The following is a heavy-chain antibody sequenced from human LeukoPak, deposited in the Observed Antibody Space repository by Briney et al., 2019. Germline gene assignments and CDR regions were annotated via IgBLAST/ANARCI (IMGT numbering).Heavy chain of an antibody. Sequence: PGGSLRLSCAASGFTFRSYAMSWVRQAPGKGLEWVSAISGSSSSTYYADSVKGRFTISRDNSKNTLYLQMNSLRAEDTAVYYCARDELPPQGAFDIWGQGTMVTVSS. CDR3: ARDELPPQGAFDI. V-gene: IGHV3-23*01. D-gene: IGHD1-26*01. J-gene: IGHJ3*02. CDR1: GFTFRSYA. CDR2: ISGSSSST.